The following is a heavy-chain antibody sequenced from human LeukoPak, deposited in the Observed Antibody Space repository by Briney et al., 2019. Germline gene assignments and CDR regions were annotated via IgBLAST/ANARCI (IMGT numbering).Heavy chain of an antibody. V-gene: IGHV1-69*13. CDR2: IIPIFGTA. CDR3: ARDSRGDGYISGFDP. D-gene: IGHD5-24*01. Sequence: GASVKVSCKASGGTFISYAISWVRQAPGQGLEWMGGIIPIFGTANYAQKFQGRVTINADESTSTAYMELSSLRSEDTAVYYCARDSRGDGYISGFDPWGQGTLVTVSS. CDR1: GGTFISYA. J-gene: IGHJ5*02.